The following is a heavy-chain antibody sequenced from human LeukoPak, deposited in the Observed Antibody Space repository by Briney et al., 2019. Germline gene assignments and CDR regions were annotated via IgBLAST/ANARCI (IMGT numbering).Heavy chain of an antibody. CDR2: IHYSGST. V-gene: IGHV4-39*01. D-gene: IGHD6-19*01. CDR1: GGSIRSSSYY. CDR3: ASFQWLGQFDY. J-gene: IGHJ4*02. Sequence: PSETLSLTCTVSGGSIRSSSYYWGWIRQPPGRGLEWIGTIHYSGSTCYNPSLKSRVTISVATSKNQFSLKLSSVTAADTAVYLCASFQWLGQFDYWGQGTLVTVSS.